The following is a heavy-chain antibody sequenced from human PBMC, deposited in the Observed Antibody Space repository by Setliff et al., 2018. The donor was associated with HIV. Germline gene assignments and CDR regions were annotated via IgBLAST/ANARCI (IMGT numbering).Heavy chain of an antibody. D-gene: IGHD3-10*01. CDR1: GFTFSNSW. CDR3: TREIRDGYPRSSN. V-gene: IGHV3-74*03. Sequence: GGSLRLSCAASGFTFSNSWMHWVRQAPGKGLVWVSHINNDGRKTTYADSVKGRFTVSRDNAKNTLYLQLTTLRTEDTGFYFCTREIRDGYPRSSNWGQGTLVTVSS. CDR2: INNDGRKT. J-gene: IGHJ4*02.